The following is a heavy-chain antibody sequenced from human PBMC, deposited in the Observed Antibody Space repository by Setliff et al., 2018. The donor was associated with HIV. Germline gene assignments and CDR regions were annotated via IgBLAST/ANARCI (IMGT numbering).Heavy chain of an antibody. J-gene: IGHJ3*02. CDR2: INPSDGIP. V-gene: IGHV1-46*01. D-gene: IGHD3-22*01. Sequence: ASVKVPCKASGFSFSRHYIHWVRQAPGQGLEWMGMINPSDGIPSYAQKFQGRVVVTRDTSRSTVYMELSSLRSEDTAVYFCTRAFPPMIPAAFDIWGLGTLVTVSS. CDR3: TRAFPPMIPAAFDI. CDR1: GFSFSRHY.